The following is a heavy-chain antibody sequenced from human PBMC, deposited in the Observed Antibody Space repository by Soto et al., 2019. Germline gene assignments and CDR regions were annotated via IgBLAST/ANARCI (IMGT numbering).Heavy chain of an antibody. CDR1: GYTFTSYY. V-gene: IGHV1-46*01. Sequence: ASVKVSCKASGYTFTSYYMHWVRQAPGQGLEWMGIINPSGGSTSYAQKFQGRVTMTRDTSKSTVYMELSSMRSEDTAVYYCARALRVTATPGLGYRGQGTLVTVSS. J-gene: IGHJ4*02. CDR3: ARALRVTATPGLGY. D-gene: IGHD2-21*02. CDR2: INPSGGST.